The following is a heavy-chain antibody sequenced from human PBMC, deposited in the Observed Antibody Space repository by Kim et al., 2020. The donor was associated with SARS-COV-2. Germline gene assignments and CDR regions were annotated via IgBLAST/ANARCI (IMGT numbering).Heavy chain of an antibody. D-gene: IGHD2-21*02. V-gene: IGHV3-23*01. CDR3: STDPQYHIVVVTAIGY. J-gene: IGHJ4*02. CDR2: ISGSGGST. CDR1: GFTFSSYA. Sequence: GGSLRLSCAASGFTFSSYAMSWVRQAPGKGLEWVSAISGSGGSTYYADSVKGRFTISRDNSKNTLYLQMNSLRAEDTAVYYCSTDPQYHIVVVTAIGYWGQGTLVTVSS.